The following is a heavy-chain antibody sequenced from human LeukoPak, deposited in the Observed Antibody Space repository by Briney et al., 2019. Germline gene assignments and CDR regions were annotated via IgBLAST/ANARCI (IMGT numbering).Heavy chain of an antibody. CDR1: GFTFSSYG. Sequence: GRSLRLSCAASGFTFSSYGMHWVRQAPGKGLEWVAVISYDGSNKYYADSVKGRFTISRDNSKNTLYLQMNSLRAEDTAVYYCAREGYSYGLNHFDYWGQGTLVTVSS. CDR3: AREGYSYGLNHFDY. V-gene: IGHV3-30*03. D-gene: IGHD5-18*01. J-gene: IGHJ4*02. CDR2: ISYDGSNK.